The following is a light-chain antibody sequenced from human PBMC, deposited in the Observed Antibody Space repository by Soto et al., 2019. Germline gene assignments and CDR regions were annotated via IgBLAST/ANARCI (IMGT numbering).Light chain of an antibody. CDR1: QSISSW. CDR2: DAS. CDR3: QQYNSDPIT. Sequence: DIQMTQSPSTLSASVGDRVTITCRASQSISSWLAWYQQKPGKAPKLLIYDASSLESGVPSRFSGSGSGTEFTLTISILQPDDFATYYCQQYNSDPITFGQGTRLEIK. J-gene: IGKJ5*01. V-gene: IGKV1-5*01.